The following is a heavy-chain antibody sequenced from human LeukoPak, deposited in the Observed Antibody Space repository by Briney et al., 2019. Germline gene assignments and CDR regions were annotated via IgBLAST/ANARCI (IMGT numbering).Heavy chain of an antibody. V-gene: IGHV1-18*01. CDR1: GYTFISYG. CDR3: ARAGQGYCTSASCYLSLDY. Sequence: ASVKVSCKASGYTFISYGISWVRQAPGQGLEWMGWISGYNGNTNYAQKLQGRVTMTTDTSTSTAYMELRSLRSDDTAVYYCARAGQGYCTSASCYLSLDYWGQGTLVTVSS. J-gene: IGHJ4*02. D-gene: IGHD2-2*01. CDR2: ISGYNGNT.